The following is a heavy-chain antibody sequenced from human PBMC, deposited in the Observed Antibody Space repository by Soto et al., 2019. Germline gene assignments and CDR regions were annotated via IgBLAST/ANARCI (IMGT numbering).Heavy chain of an antibody. V-gene: IGHV4-39*07. Sequence: SETLSLTCTVSGGSISSDSYYWGWIRQSPEKGLEWIASISYSGSTYYNPTLKSRLIISVDTSKSQFSLKLSSVTAADTAVYYCASPGGLGAVALDSGGQGTLVPVSP. CDR1: GGSISSDSYY. CDR2: ISYSGST. CDR3: ASPGGLGAVALDS. D-gene: IGHD6-19*01. J-gene: IGHJ5*01.